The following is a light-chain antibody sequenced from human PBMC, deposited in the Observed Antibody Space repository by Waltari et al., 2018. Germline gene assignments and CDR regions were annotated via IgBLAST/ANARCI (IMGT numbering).Light chain of an antibody. V-gene: IGKV1-39*01. CDR2: AAS. J-gene: IGKJ1*01. CDR3: QQSYSSPRT. CDR1: HSISTY. Sequence: DIQMTQSPSSPSASVGDRATTTCRASHSISTYLNRYEQKQGKSPNLLCCAASILQSGVPSRFSGSGSGTDFTLTISSLQPEDFATFYCQQSYSSPRTFGQGTKVEIK.